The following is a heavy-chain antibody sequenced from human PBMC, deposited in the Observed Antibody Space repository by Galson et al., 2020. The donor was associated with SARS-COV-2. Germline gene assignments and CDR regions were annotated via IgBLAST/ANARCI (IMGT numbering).Heavy chain of an antibody. V-gene: IGHV3-23*01. CDR3: AKFRPKGANLPQYYFDY. Sequence: GESLKISCAASGFTFSSYAMSWVRQAPGKGLEWVSAISGSGGSTYYADSVKGRFTISRDNSKNTLYLQMNSLRAEDTAVYYCAKFRPKGANLPQYYFDYWGQGTLVTVSS. CDR1: GFTFSSYA. CDR2: ISGSGGST. J-gene: IGHJ4*02. D-gene: IGHD1-1*01.